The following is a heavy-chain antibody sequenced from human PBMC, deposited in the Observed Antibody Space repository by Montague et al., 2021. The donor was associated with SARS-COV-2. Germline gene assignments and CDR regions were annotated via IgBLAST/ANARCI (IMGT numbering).Heavy chain of an antibody. CDR1: GGSISSSNYY. CDR3: ARDPGLAGYTAGLGY. J-gene: IGHJ4*02. CDR2: IYTSGTT. D-gene: IGHD3-16*01. V-gene: IGHV4-61*02. Sequence: TLSLTCTVSGGSISSSNYYWSWIRQPAGKGLEWIGRIYTSGTTSYXXXLKSRVTISIDTSKNQFSLTVNSVTAADTAMYYCARDPGLAGYTAGLGYWGQGTLVTVSS.